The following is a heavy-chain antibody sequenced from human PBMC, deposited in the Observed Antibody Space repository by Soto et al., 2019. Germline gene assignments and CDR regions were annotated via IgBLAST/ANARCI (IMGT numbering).Heavy chain of an antibody. CDR2: IIPIFGTA. CDR3: ASGVSGDSDYVDY. V-gene: IGHV1-69*06. J-gene: IGHJ4*02. CDR1: VGTFVSGA. D-gene: IGHD6-19*01. Sequence: ASVGVSCAASVGTFVSGAISWVRQAPGQGLEWMGGIIPIFGTANYAQKFQGRVTITADKSTSTAYMELSSLRSEDTAVYYCASGVSGDSDYVDYWGQGTLVTGSS.